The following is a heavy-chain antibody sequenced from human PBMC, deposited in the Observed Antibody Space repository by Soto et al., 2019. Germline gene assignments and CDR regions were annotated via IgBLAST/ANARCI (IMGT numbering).Heavy chain of an antibody. CDR1: GGSISSYY. Sequence: QVQLQESGPGLVKPSETLSLTCTVSGGSISSYYWSWIRQPPGKGLEWIGYIYNSGSTNYNPSLKSRVTISVDTSKNQFSLKLSSVTAADTAIYYCARESNGWFDPWGQGTLVTVSS. CDR3: ARESNGWFDP. CDR2: IYNSGST. J-gene: IGHJ5*02. V-gene: IGHV4-59*01. D-gene: IGHD2-8*01.